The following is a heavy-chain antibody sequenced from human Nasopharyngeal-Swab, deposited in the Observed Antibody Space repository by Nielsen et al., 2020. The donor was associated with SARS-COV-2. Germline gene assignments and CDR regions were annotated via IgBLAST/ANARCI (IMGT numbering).Heavy chain of an antibody. D-gene: IGHD3-9*01. V-gene: IGHV1-69*06. J-gene: IGHJ4*02. CDR1: GGTFSSYA. Sequence: SVKVSCKASGGTFSSYAISWVRQAPGQGLEWMGGIIPIFGTANYAQKFQGRVTITADKSTSTAYMELSSLRSEDTAVYYCARDRSQYDILTGHPYYFDYWGQGTLVTVSS. CDR2: IIPIFGTA. CDR3: ARDRSQYDILTGHPYYFDY.